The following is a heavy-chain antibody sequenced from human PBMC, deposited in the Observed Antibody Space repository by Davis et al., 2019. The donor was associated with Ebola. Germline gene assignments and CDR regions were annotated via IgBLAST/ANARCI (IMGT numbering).Heavy chain of an antibody. J-gene: IGHJ4*02. CDR2: ISSSSSYI. V-gene: IGHV3-21*01. CDR3: ARGGAVVPAAHLDY. CDR1: GFTFSSYW. D-gene: IGHD2-2*01. Sequence: GESLKISCAASGFTFSSYWMSWVRQAPGKGLEWVSSISSSSSYIYYADSVKGRFTISRDNAKNSLYLQMNSLRAEDTAVYYCARGGAVVPAAHLDYWGQGTLVTVSS.